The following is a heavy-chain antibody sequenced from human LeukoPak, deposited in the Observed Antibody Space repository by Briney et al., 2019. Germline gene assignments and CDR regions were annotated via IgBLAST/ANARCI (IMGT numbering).Heavy chain of an antibody. D-gene: IGHD6-19*01. J-gene: IGHJ4*02. V-gene: IGHV3-48*03. CDR1: GFTFSSYE. CDR3: ARDETQWLVTNIDY. CDR2: ISSSGSTI. Sequence: PGASLRLSCAASGFTFSSYEMNWVRQAPGKGLEWVSYISSSGSTIYYADSVKGRFTISRDNSKNTLYLQMNSLRAEDTAVYYCARDETQWLVTNIDYWGQGTLVTVSS.